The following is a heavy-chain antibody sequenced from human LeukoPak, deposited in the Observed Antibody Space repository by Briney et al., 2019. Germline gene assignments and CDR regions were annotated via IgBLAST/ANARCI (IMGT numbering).Heavy chain of an antibody. J-gene: IGHJ5*02. CDR3: ARAVDGYCYSSNCLYNWFDP. D-gene: IGHD2-2*01. CDR2: IYPRGST. V-gene: IGHV4-30-2*01. CDR1: GGSISSGSYS. Sequence: ASETLSLTCAVSGGSISSGSYSWSWIRQPPGKGLEWIGYIYPRGSTYYNPSLKSRVILSLDKSANLFSLNLSSVTAADTAVYYCARAVDGYCYSSNCLYNWFDPWGQGTLVTVSS.